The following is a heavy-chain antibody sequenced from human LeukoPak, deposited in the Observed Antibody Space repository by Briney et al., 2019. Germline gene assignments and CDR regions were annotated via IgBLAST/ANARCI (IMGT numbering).Heavy chain of an antibody. CDR3: ARQLYYYDSSGYYYPYYFDY. J-gene: IGHJ4*02. V-gene: IGHV3-30-3*01. D-gene: IGHD3-22*01. Sequence: GGSLRLSCAASGFTFSSYAMHWVRQAPGKGLEWVAVISYDGSNKYYADSVKGRFTISRDNSKNTLYLQMNSLRAEDTAVYYCARQLYYYDSSGYYYPYYFDYWGQGTLVTVSS. CDR2: ISYDGSNK. CDR1: GFTFSSYA.